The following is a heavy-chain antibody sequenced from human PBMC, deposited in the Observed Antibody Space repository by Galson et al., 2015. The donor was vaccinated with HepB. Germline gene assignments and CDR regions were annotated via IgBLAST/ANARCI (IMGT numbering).Heavy chain of an antibody. J-gene: IGHJ4*02. Sequence: SLRLSCAASGFTFSSSSMHWVRQAPDKGLEWVAVISYDGSNKYYKDSVKGRFSISRDNSKNTLYLEMTSLRDEDSALYFCVKAGGSGTYFNWYFVWGQGVLVTVSS. CDR1: GFTFSSSS. D-gene: IGHD3-10*01. V-gene: IGHV3-30-3*01. CDR3: VKAGGSGTYFNWYFV. CDR2: ISYDGSNK.